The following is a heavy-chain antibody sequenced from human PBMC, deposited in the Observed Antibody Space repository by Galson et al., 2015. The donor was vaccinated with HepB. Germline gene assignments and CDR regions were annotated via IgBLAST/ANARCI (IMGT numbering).Heavy chain of an antibody. J-gene: IGHJ6*02. CDR1: GFTFTSYY. CDR3: ARDDAVVGAAFDYYYYYGKDG. V-gene: IGHV1-46*01. D-gene: IGHD2-15*01. Sequence: SVKVSCKASGFTFTSYYLHWVRQAPGQGLEWMGIINPSDGSTSYAQKFQGRVTMSRDTSTSTVYMELSSLRFEDTAVYYCARDDAVVGAAFDYYYYYGKDGSGQGTTVTVSS. CDR2: INPSDGST.